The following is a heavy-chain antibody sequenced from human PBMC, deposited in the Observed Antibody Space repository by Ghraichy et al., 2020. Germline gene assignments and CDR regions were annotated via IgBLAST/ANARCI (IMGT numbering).Heavy chain of an antibody. CDR3: ARQGVAAYAFDI. D-gene: IGHD2-15*01. V-gene: IGHV4-39*01. Sequence: SQTLSLTCTVSGGSISSSSYYWGWIRQPPGKGLEWIGSIYYSGSTYYNPSLKSRVTISVDTSKNQFSLKLSSVTAADTAVYYCARQGVAAYAFDIWGQGTMVTVSS. CDR2: IYYSGST. J-gene: IGHJ3*02. CDR1: GGSISSSSYY.